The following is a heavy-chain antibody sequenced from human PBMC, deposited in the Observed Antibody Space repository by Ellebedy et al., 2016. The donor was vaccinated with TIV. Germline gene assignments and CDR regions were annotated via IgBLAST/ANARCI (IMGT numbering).Heavy chain of an antibody. Sequence: GESLKISCAASGFTVSNNYVSWVRQAPGKGLEWVSSMSGTSSYVHYADSVEGRFTISRDNAKNSLYLHMSSLRVEDTAVYYCARVHGDYMIDYWGPGTLVTVSS. CDR2: MSGTSSYV. CDR1: GFTVSNNY. D-gene: IGHD4-17*01. V-gene: IGHV3-21*06. CDR3: ARVHGDYMIDY. J-gene: IGHJ4*02.